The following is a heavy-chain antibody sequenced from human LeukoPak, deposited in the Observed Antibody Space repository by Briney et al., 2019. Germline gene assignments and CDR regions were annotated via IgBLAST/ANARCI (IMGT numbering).Heavy chain of an antibody. CDR3: ARGSVTMIVVVITPWFDP. Sequence: GGSLRLSCAASGFTFSSYEMNWVRQAPGKGLDGVSYISSSGSTIYYADSVKGRFTISRDNAKNSLYLQMNSLRAEDTAVYYCARGSVTMIVVVITPWFDPWGQGTLVTVSS. CDR2: ISSSGSTI. J-gene: IGHJ5*02. CDR1: GFTFSSYE. V-gene: IGHV3-48*03. D-gene: IGHD3-22*01.